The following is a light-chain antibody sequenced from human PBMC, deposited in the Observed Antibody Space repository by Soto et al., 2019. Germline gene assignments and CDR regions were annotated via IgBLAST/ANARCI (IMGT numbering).Light chain of an antibody. J-gene: IGLJ2*01. CDR1: NSDIGSYNL. Sequence: QSALTQPASVSGSPGQSITISCTGTNSDIGSYNLVSWYQQHPGKAPKLIICEATERPSGVSTRFSGSKSGNTASLPISGLQAEDEADDYCCSYTGSSSVIFGGGTKLTVL. V-gene: IGLV2-23*01. CDR3: CSYTGSSSVI. CDR2: EAT.